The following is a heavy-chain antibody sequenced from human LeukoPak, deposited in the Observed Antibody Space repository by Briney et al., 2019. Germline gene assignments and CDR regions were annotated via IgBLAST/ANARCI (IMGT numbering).Heavy chain of an antibody. D-gene: IGHD3-9*01. V-gene: IGHV1-8*02. J-gene: IGHJ4*02. CDR2: MNVKTGAT. Sequence: ASVKVSCKASGGTFSSYAISWVRQAPGHGLEWLGWMNVKTGATSSAEKFPGRFTMTRDTSITTAYMDLSRLKSDDTAVYYCARGVGGNARWRNFDWSKKIPMRDYFDYWGQGTLVTVSS. CDR1: GGTFSSYA. CDR3: ARGVGGNARWRNFDWSKKIPMRDYFDY.